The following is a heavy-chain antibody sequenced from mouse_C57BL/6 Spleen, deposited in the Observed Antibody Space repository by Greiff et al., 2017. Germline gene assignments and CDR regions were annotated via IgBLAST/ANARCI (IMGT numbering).Heavy chain of an antibody. CDR2: IDPVNGDT. J-gene: IGHJ2*01. CDR3: TTFSTTVVPTY. V-gene: IGHV14-4*01. D-gene: IGHD1-1*01. Sequence: VQLQQSGAELVRPGASVKLSCTASGFNIKDDYMHWVKQRPEQGLEWIGWIDPVNGDTESASKFQGKATITADTSSNTAYLQLSSLTSEDTAVYYCTTFSTTVVPTYWGQGTTLTVSS. CDR1: GFNIKDDY.